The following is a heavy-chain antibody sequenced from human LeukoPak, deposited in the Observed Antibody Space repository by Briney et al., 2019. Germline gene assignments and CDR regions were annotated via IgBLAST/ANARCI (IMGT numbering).Heavy chain of an antibody. J-gene: IGHJ3*02. CDR3: AALAAPGKRAFDI. CDR2: INPNSGGT. Sequence: ASVKVSCKASGYTFTGYYMHWVRQAPGQGLEWMGWINPNSGGTNYAQKFQGRVTMTRDTSISTAYMKLSRLRSDDTAVYYCAALAAPGKRAFDIWGQGTMVTVSS. V-gene: IGHV1-2*02. CDR1: GYTFTGYY. D-gene: IGHD6-13*01.